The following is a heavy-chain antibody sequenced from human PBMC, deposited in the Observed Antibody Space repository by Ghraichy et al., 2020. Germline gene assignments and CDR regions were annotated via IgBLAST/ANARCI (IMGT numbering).Heavy chain of an antibody. CDR1: GGSLSNCY. V-gene: IGHV4-4*07. CDR3: AREARFSYGFNDAFDI. Sequence: SETLSLTCTVSGGSLSNCYLTWIRQTSGKGLEWIGRIYSSGNTNYNPSLKSRLSMSLDTSKNLFSLNLSSVTAADTAVYYCAREARFSYGFNDAFDIWGQGRIVTVSS. CDR2: IYSSGNT. D-gene: IGHD5-18*01. J-gene: IGHJ3*02.